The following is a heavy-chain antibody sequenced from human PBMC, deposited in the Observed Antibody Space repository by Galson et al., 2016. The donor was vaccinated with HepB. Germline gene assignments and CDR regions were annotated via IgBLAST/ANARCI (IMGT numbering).Heavy chain of an antibody. CDR2: INTNNGDA. D-gene: IGHD6-6*01. V-gene: IGHV7-4-1*02. CDR1: GYTFIDYA. Sequence: SCKASGYTFIDYAMNWVRQAPGQGLEWVGWINTNNGDATYAQGFTGRFVFSMDTSVSTAFLQTSSLKVDDTAVYYCARDPLVLWGQGTLVTVSS. J-gene: IGHJ4*02. CDR3: ARDPLVL.